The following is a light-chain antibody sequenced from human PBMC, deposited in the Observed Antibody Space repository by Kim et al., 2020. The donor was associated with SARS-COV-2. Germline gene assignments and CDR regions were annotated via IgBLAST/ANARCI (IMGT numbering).Light chain of an antibody. CDR1: SVNIGNNY. CDR3: GTWDSSLSAVV. V-gene: IGLV1-51*01. Sequence: GQKVTISCSGSSVNIGNNYVSWYQQLPGTAPKLLIYDNNKRPSGIPDRFSGSKSGTSATLGITGLQTGDEADYYCGTWDSSLSAVVFGGGTQLTVL. J-gene: IGLJ2*01. CDR2: DNN.